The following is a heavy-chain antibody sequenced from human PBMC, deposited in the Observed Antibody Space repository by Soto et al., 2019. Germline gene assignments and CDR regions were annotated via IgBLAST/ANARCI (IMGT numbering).Heavy chain of an antibody. CDR1: VFTFSSYS. CDR3: AREGTSGGIDF. V-gene: IGHV3-21*01. J-gene: IGHJ4*02. CDR2: ISASGVYI. Sequence: GGSLRLSCAASVFTFSSYSMNWVRQAPGKGLEWVSSISASGVYIYYADSLKGRFTVSRDNAKNSLYLQMNSLRAEDTAVYYCAREGTSGGIDFWGPGTLVTVSS. D-gene: IGHD2-2*01.